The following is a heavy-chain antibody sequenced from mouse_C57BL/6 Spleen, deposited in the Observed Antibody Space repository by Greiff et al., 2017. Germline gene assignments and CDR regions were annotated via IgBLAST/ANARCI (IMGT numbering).Heavy chain of an antibody. V-gene: IGHV6-3*01. J-gene: IGHJ2*01. D-gene: IGHD3-3*01. Sequence: EVQGVESGGGLVQPGGSMKLSCVASGFTFSNYWMNWVRQSPEKGLEWVAQIRLKSDNYATHYAESVKGRFTISRDDSKSSVYLQMNNLRAEDTGIYYCTGEAVYYFDYWGQGTTRTVSS. CDR1: GFTFSNYW. CDR2: IRLKSDNYAT. CDR3: TGEAVYYFDY.